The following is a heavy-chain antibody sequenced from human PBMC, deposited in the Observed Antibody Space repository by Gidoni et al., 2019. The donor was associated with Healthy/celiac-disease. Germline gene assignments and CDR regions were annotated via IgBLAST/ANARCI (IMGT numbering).Heavy chain of an antibody. CDR2: ISGSGGST. Sequence: EVQLVESGGGLVQPGGSLRLSCAASGFTFSSYAMSWVRQAPGKGLEWVSAISGSGGSTYYADSVKCRFTISRDNSKNTLYLQMNSLRAEDTAVYYCAKWGSGSYRTSTNYYYYGMDVWGQGTTVTVSS. D-gene: IGHD3-10*01. CDR1: GFTFSSYA. V-gene: IGHV3-23*04. CDR3: AKWGSGSYRTSTNYYYYGMDV. J-gene: IGHJ6*02.